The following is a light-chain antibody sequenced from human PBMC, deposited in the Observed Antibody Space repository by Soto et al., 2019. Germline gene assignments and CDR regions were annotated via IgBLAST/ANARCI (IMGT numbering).Light chain of an antibody. V-gene: IGKV3-15*01. CDR3: QQYNNWPPMYT. CDR1: QSVSSN. J-gene: IGKJ2*01. CDR2: GAS. Sequence: EIVMTQSPATLSVSPGERATLSCRASQSVSSNLAWHQQKAGQAPRLLINGASTRATGIPARFSGSGSGTEFTLTISSLQSEDFAVYYCQQYNNWPPMYTFGQGTKLEIK.